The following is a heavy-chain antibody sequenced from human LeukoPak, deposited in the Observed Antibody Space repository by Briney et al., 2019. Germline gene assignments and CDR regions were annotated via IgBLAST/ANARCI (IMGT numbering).Heavy chain of an antibody. Sequence: PGGSLRLSCAASGLTFSDFYMSWIRQAPGKGLEWVSHTSSSGDTIYYADSVRGRFTISRDNAKNSLYLQMNSLRAEDTAVCYCARALYYYYGMDVWGQGTTVTVSS. CDR3: ARALYYYYGMDV. J-gene: IGHJ6*02. CDR2: TSSSGDTI. CDR1: GLTFSDFY. V-gene: IGHV3-11*04.